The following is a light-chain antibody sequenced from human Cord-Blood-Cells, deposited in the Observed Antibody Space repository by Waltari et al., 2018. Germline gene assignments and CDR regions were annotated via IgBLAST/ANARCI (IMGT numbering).Light chain of an antibody. V-gene: IGLV2-23*03. CDR3: CSYAGSSTFVV. CDR2: EGS. Sequence: SVSGSPGQSITISCTGTSSDAGSYNLVSWYQQHPGKDPKLMIYEGSKRPSGVSNRFSGSKSGNTASLTISGLQAEDEADYYCCSYAGSSTFVVFGGGTKLTVL. CDR1: SSDAGSYNL. J-gene: IGLJ2*01.